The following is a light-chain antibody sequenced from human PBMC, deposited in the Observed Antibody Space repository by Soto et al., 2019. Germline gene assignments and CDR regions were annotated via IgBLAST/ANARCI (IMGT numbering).Light chain of an antibody. Sequence: SYELTQPPSVSVSPGQTARITCSGDALPKQYAYWYQQKPGQAPVLVIYKDSERPSGIPERVSGSSSGTTVTLTISGVQAEDEADYYCQSADSSGTRVFGGGTQLTVL. CDR1: ALPKQY. CDR2: KDS. CDR3: QSADSSGTRV. J-gene: IGLJ3*02. V-gene: IGLV3-25*03.